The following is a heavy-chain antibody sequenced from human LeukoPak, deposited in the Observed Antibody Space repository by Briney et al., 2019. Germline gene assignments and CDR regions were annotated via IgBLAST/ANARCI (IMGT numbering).Heavy chain of an antibody. CDR3: ARGPRVGDYYGSGSYYNDGASGVFDP. Sequence: PSETLSLTCTVSGVSISSYYWSWLRQPAGKGLEWIGRIYTSGSTNYNPSLKSRVTMSVDTSKNQFSLKLSSVTAADTAVYYCARGPRVGDYYGSGSYYNDGASGVFDPWGQGTLVTVSS. V-gene: IGHV4-4*07. D-gene: IGHD3-10*01. CDR1: GVSISSYY. J-gene: IGHJ5*02. CDR2: IYTSGST.